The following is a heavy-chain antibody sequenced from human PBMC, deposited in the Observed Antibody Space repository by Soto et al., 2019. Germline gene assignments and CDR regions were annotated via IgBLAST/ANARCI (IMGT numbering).Heavy chain of an antibody. CDR2: IIPFFGTA. D-gene: IGHD3-16*01. CDR3: ARTAPMDAGDKYYYDF. Sequence: SVKVSCKTSGGTFSTLGISWVRQAPGQGLEWMGGIIPFFGTAEYSQKFEDRITITADESTNTVYMDLRSLTSEDTAIYYCARTAPMDAGDKYYYDFWGQGALVTVSS. J-gene: IGHJ4*02. CDR1: GGTFSTLG. V-gene: IGHV1-69*13.